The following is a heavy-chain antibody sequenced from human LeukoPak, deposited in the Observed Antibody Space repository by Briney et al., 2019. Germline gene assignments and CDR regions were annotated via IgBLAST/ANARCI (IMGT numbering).Heavy chain of an antibody. CDR2: INRDESRT. V-gene: IGHV3-74*01. J-gene: IGHJ6*03. D-gene: IGHD2/OR15-2a*01. CDR3: AKEASIYYNMDV. Sequence: PGGSLRLSCAASGFTLSSHSMQWVRQAPGKGLVWVSRINRDESRTSYADSVKGRFTISRDNAKNTLYLQVNSLRAEDTAVDYCAKEASIYYNMDVWGKGTTVTVSS. CDR1: GFTLSSHS.